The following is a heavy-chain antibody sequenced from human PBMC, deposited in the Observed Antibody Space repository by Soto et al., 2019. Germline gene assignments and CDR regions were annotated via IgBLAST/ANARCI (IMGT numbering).Heavy chain of an antibody. CDR2: ISSSSSYT. CDR1: GFTFSDYY. V-gene: IGHV3-11*05. D-gene: IGHD3-22*01. J-gene: IGHJ4*02. CDR3: ARDYYDSSGYPGY. Sequence: QVQLVESGGGLVKPGGSLRLSCAASGFTFSDYYMSWIRQAPGKGLEWVSYISSSSSYTNYADSVKGRFTISRDNAKNSLYRQMNSLRAEDTAVYYCARDYYDSSGYPGYWGQGTLVTVSS.